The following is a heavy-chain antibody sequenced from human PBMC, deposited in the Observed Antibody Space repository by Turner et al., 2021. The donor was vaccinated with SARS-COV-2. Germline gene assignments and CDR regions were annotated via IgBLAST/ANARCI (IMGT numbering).Heavy chain of an antibody. V-gene: IGHV3-23*04. J-gene: IGHJ6*02. CDR1: GFTFSSYA. CDR2: FSGSGGST. D-gene: IGHD3-3*01. CDR3: AKATYDFWSGYGYYSYGMDV. Sequence: MQLVESGGDVVQPGGSLRLTCAASGFTFSSYAMSWVRQASGKGLEWVSAFSGSGGSTYYADSVKGRFTIARDNSKNTLYLQMNSLRAEDTAVYYCAKATYDFWSGYGYYSYGMDVWGQGTTVTVSS.